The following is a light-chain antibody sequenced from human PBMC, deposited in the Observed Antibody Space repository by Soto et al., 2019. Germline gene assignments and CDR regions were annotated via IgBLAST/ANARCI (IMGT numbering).Light chain of an antibody. CDR2: GNS. CDR1: SSNIWAGYD. CDR3: KSYDSSLRGSYI. J-gene: IGLJ1*01. V-gene: IGLV1-40*01. Sequence: QSVLTQPPSVSGAPGQRVTISCTGSSSNIWAGYDVHWYQQLPGTAPKLLIYGNSNRPSGVPDRLSGSKSGTSASLAITGLQAEDEADYYCKSYDSSLRGSYIFGPGTKITVL.